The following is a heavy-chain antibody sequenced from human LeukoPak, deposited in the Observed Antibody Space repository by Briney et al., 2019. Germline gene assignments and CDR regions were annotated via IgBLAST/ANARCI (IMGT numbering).Heavy chain of an antibody. J-gene: IGHJ5*02. Sequence: GGSLRLSCAASGFIFSSYWMHWVRQTPGKGLVWVSRINSDGSTTSYADSVKGRFTISRDNAKNTLYLQMSSLRAEDTAVYYCARARDYGDYVNWFDPWGQGTLVTVSS. V-gene: IGHV3-74*01. CDR2: INSDGSTT. CDR1: GFIFSSYW. D-gene: IGHD4-17*01. CDR3: ARARDYGDYVNWFDP.